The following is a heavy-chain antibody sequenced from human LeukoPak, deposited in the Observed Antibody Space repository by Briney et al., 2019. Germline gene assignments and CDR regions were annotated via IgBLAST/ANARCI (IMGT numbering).Heavy chain of an antibody. V-gene: IGHV3-9*01. J-gene: IGHJ4*02. D-gene: IGHD5-12*01. CDR1: GFTFDDYA. Sequence: GRSLRLSCAASGFTFDDYAMHWVRQAPGKGLEWVSGISWNSGSIGYADSVKGRFTISRDNAKNSPYLQMNSLRAEDTALYYCAKATRGYSGYDPFDYWGQGTLVTVSS. CDR2: ISWNSGSI. CDR3: AKATRGYSGYDPFDY.